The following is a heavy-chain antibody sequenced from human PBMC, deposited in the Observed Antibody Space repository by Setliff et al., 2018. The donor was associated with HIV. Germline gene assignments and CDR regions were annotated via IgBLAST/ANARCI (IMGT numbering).Heavy chain of an antibody. CDR2: THPEDSDT. CDR3: ARHVGDTFDI. D-gene: IGHD3-16*01. V-gene: IGHV5-51*01. J-gene: IGHJ3*02. Sequence: GESLKISCKGSGYSFSNYWIGWVRQMPGKGLEWMGITHPEDSDTRYNPSFQGQVTMSTNKSISTAYLQWNGLKASDTAMYYCARHVGDTFDIWGQGTMVTVSS. CDR1: GYSFSNYW.